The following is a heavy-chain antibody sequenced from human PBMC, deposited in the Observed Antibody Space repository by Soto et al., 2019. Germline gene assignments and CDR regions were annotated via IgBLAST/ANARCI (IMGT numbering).Heavy chain of an antibody. Sequence: GGSLRLSCAASGFTFSSYSMNWVRQAPGKGLEWVSYISSSSSTIYYADSVKGRSTISRDNANNSLYLQMNSLRAEDTAVDYCAREPPGTYYYGSGGFDYWGQGTLVTVSS. CDR1: GFTFSSYS. V-gene: IGHV3-48*01. CDR2: ISSSSSTI. J-gene: IGHJ4*02. D-gene: IGHD3-10*01. CDR3: AREPPGTYYYGSGGFDY.